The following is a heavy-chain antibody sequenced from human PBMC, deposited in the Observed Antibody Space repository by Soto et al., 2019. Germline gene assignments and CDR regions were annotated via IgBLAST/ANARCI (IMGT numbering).Heavy chain of an antibody. CDR2: INAGNGNT. J-gene: IGHJ2*01. D-gene: IGHD4-17*01. CDR3: ARRTEEGPTPPSDWYFAF. CDR1: GYIFTNYA. V-gene: IGHV1-3*01. Sequence: QVQFVQSGAEVKKPGASVKVSCKASGYIFTNYAIHWVRQAPGQSLEWMGWINAGNGNTKYSQNFQGSVTLSRDTTASTAYMELSSLRSQDPAVYYCARRTEEGPTPPSDWYFAFWGRGTLVTVSS.